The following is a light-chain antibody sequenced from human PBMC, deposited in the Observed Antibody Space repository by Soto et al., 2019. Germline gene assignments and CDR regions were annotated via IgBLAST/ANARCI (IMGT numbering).Light chain of an antibody. Sequence: DIQMTQSPSSVSASVGDRVTITCRASQNIRSWLAWYQQKPGKAPKLLIYAASNLQSGVPSRFSGSGSGTDFTLYISSLQPDDFATYYCEQVNSFPITYGQGTRLEIK. V-gene: IGKV1-12*01. CDR2: AAS. CDR3: EQVNSFPIT. J-gene: IGKJ5*01. CDR1: QNIRSW.